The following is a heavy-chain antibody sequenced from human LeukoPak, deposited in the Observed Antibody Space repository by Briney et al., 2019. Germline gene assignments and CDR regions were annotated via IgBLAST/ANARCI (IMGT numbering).Heavy chain of an antibody. CDR2: IYPGDSDT. Sequence: GESLKISCKGLGYIFTSYWIAWVRQMPGKGLEWMGIIYPGDSDTRYSPSFQGQVTISADKSISTAFLQWSSLKASDTAMYYCATKYHYDSTVTPNEAFDIWGQGTMVTVSS. CDR1: GYIFTSYW. CDR3: ATKYHYDSTVTPNEAFDI. J-gene: IGHJ3*02. V-gene: IGHV5-51*01. D-gene: IGHD3-22*01.